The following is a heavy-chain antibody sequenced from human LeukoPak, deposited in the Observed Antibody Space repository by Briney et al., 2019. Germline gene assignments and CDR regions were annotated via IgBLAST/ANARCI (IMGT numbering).Heavy chain of an antibody. D-gene: IGHD3-22*01. CDR1: GFTFSRYE. CDR2: ISYDGSNK. J-gene: IGHJ4*02. Sequence: PGGSLRLSCAVSGFTFSRYEMNWVRQAPGKGLEWVAVISYDGSNKYYADSVKGRFTISRDNSKNTLYLQMNSLRAEDTAVYYCARDADSSGYHHYFDYWGQGTLVTVSS. V-gene: IGHV3-30*19. CDR3: ARDADSSGYHHYFDY.